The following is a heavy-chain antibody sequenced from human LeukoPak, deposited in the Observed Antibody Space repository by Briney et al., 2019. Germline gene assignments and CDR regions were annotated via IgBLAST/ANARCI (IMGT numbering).Heavy chain of an antibody. D-gene: IGHD3-16*02. J-gene: IGHJ4*02. CDR1: GFTFSSYG. V-gene: IGHV3-30*02. CDR2: IRYDGSNK. Sequence: GGSLRLSCAASGFTFSSYGMYWVRPAPGKGLEWGAFIRYDGSNKYYADSVKGRFTISRDNSKNTLYLQMNSLRAEDTAVYYCAKDFGYRTYYFDYWGQGTLVTVSS. CDR3: AKDFGYRTYYFDY.